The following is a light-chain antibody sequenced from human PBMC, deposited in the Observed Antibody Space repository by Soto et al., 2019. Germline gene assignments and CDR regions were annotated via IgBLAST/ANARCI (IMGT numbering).Light chain of an antibody. CDR3: SSYAGSNNLV. V-gene: IGLV2-8*01. J-gene: IGLJ2*01. CDR2: EVS. Sequence: QSALTQPPSASGSPGQSVTIPCTGTSSDVGGYNSVSWYQQHPGKVPKLMIYEVSKRPSGVPDRFSGSKSGNTASLTVSGLRAEDEADYYCSSYAGSNNLVFGGGTKLTVL. CDR1: SSDVGGYNS.